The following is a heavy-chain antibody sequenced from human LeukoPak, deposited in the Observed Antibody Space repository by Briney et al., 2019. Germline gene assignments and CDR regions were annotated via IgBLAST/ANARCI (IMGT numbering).Heavy chain of an antibody. Sequence: ASVKVSCKASGYTFTSYGISWVRQAPGQGLEWMGSISPYNGNTNYAERLQGRVIMTTDTSTRTAYMELRSLRSDDTAVFYCARDQYDYVWGSYRPYFDYWGQGTLVTVSP. CDR2: ISPYNGNT. CDR3: ARDQYDYVWGSYRPYFDY. J-gene: IGHJ4*02. D-gene: IGHD3-16*02. CDR1: GYTFTSYG. V-gene: IGHV1-18*04.